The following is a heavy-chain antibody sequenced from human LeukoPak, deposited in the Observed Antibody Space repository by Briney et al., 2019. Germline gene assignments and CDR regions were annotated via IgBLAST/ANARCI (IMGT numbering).Heavy chain of an antibody. Sequence: GASVKVSCQASGYTFTGYYMHWVRQAPGQGLEWMGWINPNSGGTNYAQKFQGRVTMTRDTSISTAYMELSRLRSDDTAVYYCARDHIEAWNLYYMDVWGKGTTVTVSS. V-gene: IGHV1-2*02. CDR2: INPNSGGT. J-gene: IGHJ6*03. D-gene: IGHD1-7*01. CDR3: ARDHIEAWNLYYMDV. CDR1: GYTFTGYY.